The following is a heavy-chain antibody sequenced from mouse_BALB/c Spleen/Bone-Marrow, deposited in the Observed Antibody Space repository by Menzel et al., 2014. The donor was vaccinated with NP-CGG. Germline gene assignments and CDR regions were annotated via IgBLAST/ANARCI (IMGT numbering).Heavy chain of an antibody. J-gene: IGHJ2*01. CDR3: ARRGVYYYGSFDY. CDR1: GYTFTDYW. V-gene: IGHV1-69*01. Sequence: QVQLKQSGAELVMPGASVKMSCKASGYTFTDYWMHWVKQRPGQGLEWIGAIDTSDSYTSYNQKFKGKATLTVDESYSTAYMQLSSLTSEDSAVYYCARRGVYYYGSFDYWGQGTTLTVSS. D-gene: IGHD1-1*01. CDR2: IDTSDSYT.